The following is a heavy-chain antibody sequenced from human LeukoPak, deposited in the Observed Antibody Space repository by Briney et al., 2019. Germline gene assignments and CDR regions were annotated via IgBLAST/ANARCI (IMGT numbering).Heavy chain of an antibody. J-gene: IGHJ5*02. Sequence: SQTLSLTCTVSGGSISSGSYYWSWIRQPAGKGLEWIGRIYTSGSTNYNPSLKSRVTISVDTSKNQFSLKLSSVTAADTAVYYCARGGYYYDSSGYYFPFRFDPWGQGTLVTVPS. CDR3: ARGGYYYDSSGYYFPFRFDP. V-gene: IGHV4-61*02. D-gene: IGHD3-22*01. CDR2: IYTSGST. CDR1: GGSISSGSYY.